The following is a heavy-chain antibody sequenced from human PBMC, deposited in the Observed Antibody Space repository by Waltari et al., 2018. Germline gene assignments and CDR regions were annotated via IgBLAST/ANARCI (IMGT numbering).Heavy chain of an antibody. D-gene: IGHD5-12*01. J-gene: IGHJ4*02. CDR3: ARVRRDGYNSYFDY. V-gene: IGHV4-61*02. CDR2: IYTSGST. CDR1: GGSISSGSYY. Sequence: QVQLQESGPGLVKPSQTLSLTCTVSGGSISSGSYYWSWIRQPAGKGLEWIGRIYTSGSTNYNPSLKSRVTISVDTSKNQFSRKLSSVTAADTAVYYCARVRRDGYNSYFDYWGQGTLVTVSS.